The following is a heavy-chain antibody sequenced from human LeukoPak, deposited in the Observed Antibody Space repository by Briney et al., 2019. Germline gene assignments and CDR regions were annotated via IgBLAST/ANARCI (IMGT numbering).Heavy chain of an antibody. J-gene: IGHJ4*02. Sequence: ASVKVSCKASGYAFTSYGISWVRQAPGQGLECMGWISAYNGNTNYAQKLQGRVTMTTDTSTSTAYMELRSLRSDDTAVYYCARFWGYCSSTSCPEFDYWGQGTLVTVSS. CDR3: ARFWGYCSSTSCPEFDY. V-gene: IGHV1-18*01. CDR2: ISAYNGNT. D-gene: IGHD2-2*01. CDR1: GYAFTSYG.